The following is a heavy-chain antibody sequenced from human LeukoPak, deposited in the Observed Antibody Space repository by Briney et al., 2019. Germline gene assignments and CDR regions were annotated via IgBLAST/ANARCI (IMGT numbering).Heavy chain of an antibody. Sequence: GESLKISCKGSGYTFTSFWIGWVRQMPGKGLEWMGIIYPVDSDPRYSPSFQGQVTISADKSISTAYLQWSSLKPSDTAIYYCARQAGSFRAVAGLHPWGQGTLVTVSS. CDR1: GYTFTSFW. V-gene: IGHV5-51*01. CDR3: ARQAGSFRAVAGLHP. CDR2: IYPVDSDP. D-gene: IGHD6-19*01. J-gene: IGHJ5*02.